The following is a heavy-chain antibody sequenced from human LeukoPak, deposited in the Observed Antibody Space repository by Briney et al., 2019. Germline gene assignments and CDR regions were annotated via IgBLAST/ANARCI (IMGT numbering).Heavy chain of an antibody. CDR2: IYTSGST. D-gene: IGHD2-15*01. V-gene: IGHV4-4*07. Sequence: SETLSLTCTVSGGSISSYYWSWIRQPAGKGLEWIGRIYTSGSTNYNPSLKSRVTISVDTSKNQFSLKLSSVTAADTAVYYCARGNTCSGGSCYSGERDWFDPWGQGTLVTVSS. CDR1: GGSISSYY. CDR3: ARGNTCSGGSCYSGERDWFDP. J-gene: IGHJ5*02.